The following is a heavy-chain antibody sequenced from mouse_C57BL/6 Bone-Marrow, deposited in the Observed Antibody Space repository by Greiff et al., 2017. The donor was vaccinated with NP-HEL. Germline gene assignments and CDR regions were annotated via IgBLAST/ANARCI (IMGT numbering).Heavy chain of an antibody. D-gene: IGHD1-1*01. J-gene: IGHJ2*01. CDR1: GYTFTDYY. Sequence: VQLKESGPELVKPGASVKISCKASGYTFTDYYMNWVKQSHGKSLEWIGDINPNNGGTSYNQKFKGKATLTVDKSSSTAYMELRSLTSEDSAVYYCARFITTVVASDYWGQGTTLTVSS. CDR3: ARFITTVVASDY. V-gene: IGHV1-26*01. CDR2: INPNNGGT.